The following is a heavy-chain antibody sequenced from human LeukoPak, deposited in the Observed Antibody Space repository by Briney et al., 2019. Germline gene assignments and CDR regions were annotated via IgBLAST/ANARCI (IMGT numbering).Heavy chain of an antibody. D-gene: IGHD3-9*01. CDR3: QKTAYDILTGYYLLDY. V-gene: IGHV3-21*01. J-gene: IGHJ4*02. CDR2: ISSSSSYI. CDR1: GFTFSSYS. Sequence: GGSLRLSCAASGFTFSSYSMNWVRQAPGKGLEWVSSISSSSSYIYYANSVKGRFTISRDNAKNSLYLQMNSLRAEDTAFFYKQKTAYDILTGYYLLDYWGQGTLVTVSS.